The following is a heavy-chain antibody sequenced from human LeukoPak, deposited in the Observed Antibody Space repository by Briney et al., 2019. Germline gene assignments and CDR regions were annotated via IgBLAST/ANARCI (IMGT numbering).Heavy chain of an antibody. V-gene: IGHV3-20*04. CDR3: ARRSNRCWYPDYYYYYMDV. D-gene: IGHD6-13*01. J-gene: IGHJ6*03. CDR2: INWNGGST. Sequence: GGSLRLSCAASGFTFDDYGMSWVRQAPGKGLEWVSGINWNGGSTGYADSVKGRFTISRDNAKNSLYLQMNSLRAEDTALYYCARRSNRCWYPDYYYYYMDVWGKGTTVTISS. CDR1: GFTFDDYG.